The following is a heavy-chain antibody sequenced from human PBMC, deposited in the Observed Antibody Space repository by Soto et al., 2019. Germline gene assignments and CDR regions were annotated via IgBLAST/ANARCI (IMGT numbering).Heavy chain of an antibody. CDR2: IKNKANSYTT. CDR3: ARVSLVGPSGGRYFDS. V-gene: IGHV3-72*01. CDR1: GFTFSAHD. Sequence: EVQLVESGGGLVQPGGSLRLSCAASGFTFSAHDMDWVRQSPGKGLEWVGRIKNKANSYTTEYAASVEGRFTISREDSQNSLYLEMNSLKTEYTAVYYCARVSLVGPSGGRYFDSLGQGSQVAVSS. J-gene: IGHJ4*02. D-gene: IGHD1-26*01.